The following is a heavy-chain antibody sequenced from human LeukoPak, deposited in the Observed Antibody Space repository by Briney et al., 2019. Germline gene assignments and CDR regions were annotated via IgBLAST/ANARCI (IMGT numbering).Heavy chain of an antibody. CDR1: GYTFTSYG. Sequence: ASVKVSCKASGYTFTSYGISWVRQAPGQGLEWMGWISAYNGNTNHAQKLQGRVTMTTDTSTSTAYMELRSLRSDDTAVYYCARDDSDGVADDYWGQGTLVTVSS. D-gene: IGHD3-3*01. CDR2: ISAYNGNT. J-gene: IGHJ4*02. V-gene: IGHV1-18*01. CDR3: ARDDSDGVADDY.